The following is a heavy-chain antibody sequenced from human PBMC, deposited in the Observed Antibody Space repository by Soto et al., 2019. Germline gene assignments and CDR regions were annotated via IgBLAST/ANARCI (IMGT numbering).Heavy chain of an antibody. J-gene: IGHJ4*02. CDR2: ISAYNGNT. Sequence: ASVKVSCKASGYTFTSYGISWVRQAPGQGLEWMGWISAYNGNTNYAQKLQGRVTMTTDTSTSTVYMELRSLRSDDTAVYYCARDQPGYSYGYGLGYWGQGTLVTVSS. D-gene: IGHD5-18*01. CDR3: ARDQPGYSYGYGLGY. CDR1: GYTFTSYG. V-gene: IGHV1-18*01.